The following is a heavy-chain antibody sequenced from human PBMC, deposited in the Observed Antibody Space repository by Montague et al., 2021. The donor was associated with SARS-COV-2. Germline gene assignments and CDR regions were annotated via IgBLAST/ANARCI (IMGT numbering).Heavy chain of an antibody. J-gene: IGHJ6*02. CDR3: ARARSVTTSILGVRGAMDV. Sequence: SETLSLTCAVYGGSFSGYYWSWIRQPPGKGLEWIGEINHSGSTNYNPSLKSRVTISVDTSKNQFSLKLSSVTAADTAVYYCARARSVTTSILGVRGAMDVWGQGTTVTVSS. D-gene: IGHD4-11*01. CDR2: INHSGST. V-gene: IGHV4-34*01. CDR1: GGSFSGYY.